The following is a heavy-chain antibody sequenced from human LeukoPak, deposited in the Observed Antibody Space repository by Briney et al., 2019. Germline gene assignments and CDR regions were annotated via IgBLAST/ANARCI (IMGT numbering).Heavy chain of an antibody. CDR2: IFYTGST. Sequence: SETLSLTCAVYGGSFSGHYWSWIRQPPGKGLEWIGYIFYTGSTYYNPSLTSRVTISIDTSKNQFSLRLTSVTAADTAVYYCARVVFWSGYHYFDYWGQGTLVTVSS. CDR3: ARVVFWSGYHYFDY. J-gene: IGHJ4*02. D-gene: IGHD3-3*01. CDR1: GGSFSGHY. V-gene: IGHV4-34*12.